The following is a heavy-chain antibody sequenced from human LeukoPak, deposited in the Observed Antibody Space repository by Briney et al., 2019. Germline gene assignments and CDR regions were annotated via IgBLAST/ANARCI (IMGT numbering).Heavy chain of an antibody. CDR1: GFTFDNFA. CDR3: AKGKVAAAARFDY. D-gene: IGHD6-13*01. V-gene: IGHV3-23*01. Sequence: PGGSLRLSCAASGFTFDNFAMRWVRQAPGKELLWVSEISGSGGTTYYADSLKGRFTISRDNSNNTLYLQMNSLRAEDTALYYCAKGKVAAAARFDYWGQGILVTVTS. CDR2: ISGSGGTT. J-gene: IGHJ4*02.